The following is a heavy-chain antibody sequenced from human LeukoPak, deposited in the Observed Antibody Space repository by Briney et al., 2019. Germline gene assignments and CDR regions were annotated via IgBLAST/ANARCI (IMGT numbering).Heavy chain of an antibody. V-gene: IGHV1-69*13. CDR2: IIPIFGTA. CDR1: GGTFSSYA. CDR3: ARGWELPSPFDY. Sequence: ASVKVSCKASGGTFSSYAISWVRQAPGQGLEWMGGIIPIFGTANYAQKFQGRVTITADESTSTAYMELSSLRSDDTAVYYCARGWELPSPFDYWGQGTLVTVSS. J-gene: IGHJ4*02. D-gene: IGHD1-26*01.